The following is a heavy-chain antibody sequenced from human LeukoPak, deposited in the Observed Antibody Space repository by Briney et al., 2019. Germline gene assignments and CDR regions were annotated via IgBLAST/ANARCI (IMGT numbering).Heavy chain of an antibody. J-gene: IGHJ5*02. V-gene: IGHV1-18*01. CDR3: ARDRVRGSYFGPGMYNWFDP. CDR2: ISAYNGNT. CDR1: GYTFTSYG. D-gene: IGHD1-26*01. Sequence: GASVKVSCKASGYTFTSYGISWVRQAPGQGLEWMGWISAYNGNTNYAQKLQGRVTMTTDTSTSTAYMELRSLRSDDTAVYYCARDRVRGSYFGPGMYNWFDPWGQGTLVTVSS.